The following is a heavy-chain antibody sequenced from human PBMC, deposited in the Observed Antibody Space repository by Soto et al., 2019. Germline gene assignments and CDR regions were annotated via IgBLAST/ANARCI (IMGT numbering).Heavy chain of an antibody. D-gene: IGHD6-13*01. CDR1: GFTFSSYA. J-gene: IGHJ5*02. Sequence: QVQLVESGGGVVQPGRSLRLSCAASGFTFSSYAMHWVRQAPGKGLEWVAVISYDGSNKYYADSVKGRFTISRDNSKNTLYLQMNSLRAEDTAVYYCARGYSSSWYWFDPWGQGTLVTVSS. CDR2: ISYDGSNK. V-gene: IGHV3-30-3*01. CDR3: ARGYSSSWYWFDP.